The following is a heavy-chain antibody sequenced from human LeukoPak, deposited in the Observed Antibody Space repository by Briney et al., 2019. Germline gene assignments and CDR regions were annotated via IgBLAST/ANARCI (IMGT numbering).Heavy chain of an antibody. J-gene: IGHJ5*02. CDR1: GFTFSTYD. D-gene: IGHD3/OR15-3a*01. V-gene: IGHV3-23*01. CDR2: ISGSGTNT. Sequence: GGFLRLSCAASGFTFSTYDMSWVRQAPGKGLEWVSAISGSGTNTYYADSVKGRFTISRDNSKDTLYLQMNSLRAEDTAVYYCANARWAGSHWFDPWGQGTLVTVSS. CDR3: ANARWAGSHWFDP.